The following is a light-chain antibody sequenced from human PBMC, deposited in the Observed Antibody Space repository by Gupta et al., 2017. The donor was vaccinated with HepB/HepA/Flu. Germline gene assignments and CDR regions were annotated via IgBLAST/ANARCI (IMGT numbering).Light chain of an antibody. CDR2: RGS. V-gene: IGKV2-30*02. CDR3: GQDKYRPNT. J-gene: IGKJ2*01. CDR1: QRLVHNGGDTL. Sequence: EVVMTHSPLSLPVTLGQPASISCNSSQRLVHNGGDTLLDWFQQRPGQSPRRLIYRGSNRDSGVPDRFSGGGSGTYFTLIISRVEAEDVGVYYCGQDKYRPNTFGQGTKLEIK.